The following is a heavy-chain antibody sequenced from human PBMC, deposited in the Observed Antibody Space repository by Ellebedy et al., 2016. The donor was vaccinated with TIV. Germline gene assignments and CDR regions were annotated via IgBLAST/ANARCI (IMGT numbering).Heavy chain of an antibody. D-gene: IGHD4-17*01. V-gene: IGHV3-66*01. CDR2: IYYDGSA. Sequence: GESLKISCAASGFTVSSNYMSWVRQAPGKGLEWVSVIYYDGSAFYANSVKGRFTISRDNYKNTLYLQMNRLRAEDTAVYYCARDYRIGDPPWDYYYGTDVWGQGTTVTVSS. CDR1: GFTVSSNY. J-gene: IGHJ6*02. CDR3: ARDYRIGDPPWDYYYGTDV.